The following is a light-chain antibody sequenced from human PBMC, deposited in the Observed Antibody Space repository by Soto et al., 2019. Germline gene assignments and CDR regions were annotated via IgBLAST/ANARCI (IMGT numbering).Light chain of an antibody. Sequence: IVLTQSPATLSLSPGERATLSCRASQSVSSNYLAWYQRKPGQGPPLLLYGAPTRATGIRNRVSGSGSGTDFALTISSRELEDFAVYYCQQFGSQTLWTFGQGTKVDIK. CDR2: GAP. CDR3: QQFGSQTLWT. CDR1: QSVSSNY. J-gene: IGKJ1*01. V-gene: IGKV3-20*01.